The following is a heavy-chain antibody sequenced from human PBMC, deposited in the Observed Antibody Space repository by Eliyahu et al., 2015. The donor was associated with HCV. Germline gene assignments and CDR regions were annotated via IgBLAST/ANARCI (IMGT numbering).Heavy chain of an antibody. V-gene: IGHV3-9*01. CDR3: AKDPHDCSGGSCSPAFDY. CDR2: ISWNSGSI. J-gene: IGHJ4*02. Sequence: EVQLVESGGGLVQPGRSLRLSCAASGFXFDXYAXHWVRQAPGKGLEWVSGISWNSGSIGYADSVKGRFTISRDNAKNSLYLQMNSLRAEDTALYYCAKDPHDCSGGSCSPAFDYWGQGTLVTVSS. CDR1: GFXFDXYA. D-gene: IGHD2-15*01.